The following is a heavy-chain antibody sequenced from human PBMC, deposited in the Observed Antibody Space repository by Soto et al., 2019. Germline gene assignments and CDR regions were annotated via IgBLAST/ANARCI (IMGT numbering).Heavy chain of an antibody. D-gene: IGHD3-3*01. J-gene: IGHJ5*02. V-gene: IGHV1-69*01. Sequence: QVQLVQSGAEVKKPGSSVKVSCKASGGTFSSYAISWVRQAPGQGLEWMGGIIPIFGTANYAQKFQGRVTITADESTSTAYMELSSLRYEDTAVYYCARDPITAGVVITPNWFDPWGQGTLVTVSS. CDR2: IIPIFGTA. CDR3: ARDPITAGVVITPNWFDP. CDR1: GGTFSSYA.